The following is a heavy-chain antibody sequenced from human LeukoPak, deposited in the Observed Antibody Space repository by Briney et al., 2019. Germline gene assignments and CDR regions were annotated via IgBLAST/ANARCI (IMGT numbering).Heavy chain of an antibody. CDR2: ISGSGGST. Sequence: PSETLSLTCAVYGGSFSGYYWSWIRQPPGKGLEWVSAISGSGGSTYYADSVKGRFTISRDNSKNTLYLQMNSLRAEDTAVYYCAKDLAPAGYCGGDCYFPDYWGQGTLVTVSS. V-gene: IGHV3-23*01. CDR3: AKDLAPAGYCGGDCYFPDY. J-gene: IGHJ4*02. D-gene: IGHD2-21*02. CDR1: GGSFSGYY.